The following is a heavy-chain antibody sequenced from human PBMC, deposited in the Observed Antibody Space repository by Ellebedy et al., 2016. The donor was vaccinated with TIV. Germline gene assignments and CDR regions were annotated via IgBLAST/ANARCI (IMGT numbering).Heavy chain of an antibody. CDR3: ARGRGGYSRSPYGRYYGMDV. D-gene: IGHD6-13*01. J-gene: IGHJ6*02. CDR2: INHSGST. Sequence: GSLRLSCAVYGGSFSGYYWSWIRQPPGKGLEWIGEINHSGSTNYNPSLKSRVTISVDTSKNQFSLKLSSVTAADTAVYYCARGRGGYSRSPYGRYYGMDVWGQGTTVTVSS. V-gene: IGHV4-34*01. CDR1: GGSFSGYY.